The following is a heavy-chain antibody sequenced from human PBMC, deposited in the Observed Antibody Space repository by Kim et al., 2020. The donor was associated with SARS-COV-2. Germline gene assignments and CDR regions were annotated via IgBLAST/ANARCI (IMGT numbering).Heavy chain of an antibody. Sequence: GGSLRLSCAASGFTFSSYSMNWVRQAPGKGLEWVSSISSSSSYIYYADSVKGRFTISRDNAKNSLYLQMNSLRAEDTAVYYCARDYVSGSYYGLGHNWFDPWGQGTLVTVSS. CDR3: ARDYVSGSYYGLGHNWFDP. CDR2: ISSSSSYI. D-gene: IGHD1-26*01. J-gene: IGHJ5*02. V-gene: IGHV3-21*01. CDR1: GFTFSSYS.